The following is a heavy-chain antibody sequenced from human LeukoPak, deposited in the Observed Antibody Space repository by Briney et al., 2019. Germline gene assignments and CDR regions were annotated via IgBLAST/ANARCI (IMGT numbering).Heavy chain of an antibody. CDR1: GGTFSSYA. V-gene: IGHV1-69*13. D-gene: IGHD2-21*02. J-gene: IGHJ6*02. CDR2: IIPIFGTA. CDR3: ARGGVEIVVVTRSYYYYGMDV. Sequence: ASVKVSCKASGGTFSSYAISWVRQAPGQGLEWMGGIIPIFGTANYAQKFQGRVTITADESTSTAYMELSSLRSEDTAVYYCARGGVEIVVVTRSYYYYGMDVWGQGTTVTVSS.